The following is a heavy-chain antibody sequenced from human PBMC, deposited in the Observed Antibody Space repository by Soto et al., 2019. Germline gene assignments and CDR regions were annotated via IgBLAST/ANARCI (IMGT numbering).Heavy chain of an antibody. V-gene: IGHV3-23*01. CDR2: ISGSGGNT. Sequence: VQVLESGGGLVQPGGSLRLSCAASGFTFSSYAMSWVRQAPGKGLEWVSTISGSGGNTYYADSVKGRFTISRDNSKNTLYLQMNSLRDEDTAIYYCAKDRGSGNYGVNAFDIWGQGTMVTVSS. J-gene: IGHJ3*02. CDR3: AKDRGSGNYGVNAFDI. CDR1: GFTFSSYA. D-gene: IGHD1-26*01.